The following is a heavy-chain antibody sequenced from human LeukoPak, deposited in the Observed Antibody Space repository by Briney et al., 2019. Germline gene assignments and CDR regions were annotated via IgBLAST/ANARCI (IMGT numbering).Heavy chain of an antibody. CDR3: ARRSGIAVAGASDY. Sequence: GGSLRLSCAASGFTFSNYAMRWVRQAPGKGLEWVSGISGSGDSTYYADSVKGRFTISRDNSKNTLYLQMNSLRAEDTAVYYCARRSGIAVAGASDYWGQGTLVTVSS. D-gene: IGHD6-19*01. CDR1: GFTFSNYA. V-gene: IGHV3-23*01. CDR2: ISGSGDST. J-gene: IGHJ4*02.